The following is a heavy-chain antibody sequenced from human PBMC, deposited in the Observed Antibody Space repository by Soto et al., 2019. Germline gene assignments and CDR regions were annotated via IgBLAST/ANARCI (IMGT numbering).Heavy chain of an antibody. CDR1: SFSVSSNY. CDR2: HYSGGST. Sequence: SLRLSCAISSFSVSSNYLSWVRQAPGKGLEWVSVHYSGGSTYYADSVQGRFTISRDKSNNTLYLQMRRVRAEDTAVYFCARHRHPRGTVGATSPLDPWGQGTQVTVSS. J-gene: IGHJ5*02. CDR3: ARHRHPRGTVGATSPLDP. D-gene: IGHD1-26*01. V-gene: IGHV3-53*01.